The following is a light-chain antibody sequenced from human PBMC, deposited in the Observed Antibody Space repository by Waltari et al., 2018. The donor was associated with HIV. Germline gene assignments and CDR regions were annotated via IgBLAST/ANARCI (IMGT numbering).Light chain of an antibody. CDR1: ALPKQY. CDR2: KDS. V-gene: IGLV3-25*03. J-gene: IGLJ2*01. CDR3: QSADSSGTYVV. Sequence: SYELTQPPSVSVSPGQTARITCSGDALPKQYAYWYQQKPGQAPVLVRYKDSERPAGIPERFSGYSSGTTVTLTISGVQAEDEADYYCQSADSSGTYVVFGGGTKLTVL.